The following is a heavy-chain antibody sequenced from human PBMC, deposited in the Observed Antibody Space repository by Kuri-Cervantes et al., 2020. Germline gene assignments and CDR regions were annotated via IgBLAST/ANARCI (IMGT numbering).Heavy chain of an antibody. CDR1: GFSFSSYG. D-gene: IGHD3-22*01. J-gene: IGHJ4*02. CDR3: AKELYYYDSSGYYPFDY. V-gene: IGHV3-23*03. Sequence: GGSLRLSCAASGFSFSSYGMSWVRQAPGKGLEWVSVIYSGGSTYYADSVKGRFTISRDNSKNTLYLQMNSLRAEDTAVYYCAKELYYYDSSGYYPFDYWGQGILVTVSS. CDR2: IYSGGST.